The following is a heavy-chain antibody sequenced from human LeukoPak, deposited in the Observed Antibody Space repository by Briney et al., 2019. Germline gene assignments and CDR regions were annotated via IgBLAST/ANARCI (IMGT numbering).Heavy chain of an antibody. Sequence: SETLSLTCTVSGGSISSYYWSWIRQPPGKGLEWIGDIYYSGSTNYNPSLKSRVTISVDTSKNQFSLKLSSVTAADTAVYYCARGDSSSWDDYYYYYGMDVWGQGTTVTVSS. V-gene: IGHV4-59*01. D-gene: IGHD6-13*01. CDR3: ARGDSSSWDDYYYYYGMDV. CDR1: GGSISSYY. CDR2: IYYSGST. J-gene: IGHJ6*02.